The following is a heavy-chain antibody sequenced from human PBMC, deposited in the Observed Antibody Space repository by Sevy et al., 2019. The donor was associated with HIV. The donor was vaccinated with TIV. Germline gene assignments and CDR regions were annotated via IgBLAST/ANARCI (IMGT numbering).Heavy chain of an antibody. D-gene: IGHD6-19*01. Sequence: SENLSLTCSVSGGSISSDYWSWIRQPPGKGLEWIGYIYYSGSTNYNPSLKSRVTISVDTSKNQVSLKVSSVTAADTAVYYCARDRGSGWFWFDPWGQGTLVTVSS. CDR1: GGSISSDY. CDR2: IYYSGST. V-gene: IGHV4-59*01. CDR3: ARDRGSGWFWFDP. J-gene: IGHJ5*02.